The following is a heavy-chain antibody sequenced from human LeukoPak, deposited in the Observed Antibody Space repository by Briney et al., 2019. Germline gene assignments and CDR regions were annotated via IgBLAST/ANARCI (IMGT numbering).Heavy chain of an antibody. CDR2: ISSSGSTI. V-gene: IGHV3-48*03. D-gene: IGHD6-13*01. CDR1: GFTFSSYE. J-gene: IGHJ4*02. Sequence: GGSLRLSCAASGFTFSSYEMSWVRQAPGKGLEWVSYISSSGSTIYYADSLKGRFTISRDNAKNTLYLQVNSLRAEDTAVYYCARVTAAGCDYWGQGTLVTVSS. CDR3: ARVTAAGCDY.